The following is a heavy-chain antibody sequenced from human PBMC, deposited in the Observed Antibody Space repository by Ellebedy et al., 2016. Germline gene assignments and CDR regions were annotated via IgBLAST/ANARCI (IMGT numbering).Heavy chain of an antibody. V-gene: IGHV3-23*01. CDR1: GFTFPNYG. D-gene: IGHD2-15*01. J-gene: IGHJ2*01. CDR3: AKAKLNSRIWWYFDL. Sequence: GESLKISCAASGFTFPNYGLSWVRQAPGKGLEWVSATTESGSNTYYADSVKGRFTISRDNSKNTLYLQINSLRAEDTAIYYCAKAKLNSRIWWYFDLWGRGTLVTVSS. CDR2: TTESGSNT.